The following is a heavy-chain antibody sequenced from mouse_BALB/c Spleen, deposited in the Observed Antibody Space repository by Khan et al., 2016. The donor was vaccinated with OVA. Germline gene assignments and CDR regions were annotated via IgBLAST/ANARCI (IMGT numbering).Heavy chain of an antibody. J-gene: IGHJ4*01. CDR1: GYTFTNYG. V-gene: IGHV9-3-1*01. CDR3: ASGGRRAMDY. D-gene: IGHD3-3*01. Sequence: QFQLVQSGPDLKKPGETVKISCKASGYTFTNYGINWVKQAPGKGLKWMGWIYTYTGEPTYADDFKGRFAFSLETSASTAYLQINNLKNEDTATYFCASGGRRAMDYWGQGTSVTVSS. CDR2: IYTYTGEP.